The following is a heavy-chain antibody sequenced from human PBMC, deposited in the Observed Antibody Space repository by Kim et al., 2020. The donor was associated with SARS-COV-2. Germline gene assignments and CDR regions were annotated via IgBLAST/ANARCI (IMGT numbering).Heavy chain of an antibody. V-gene: IGHV4-31*02. D-gene: IGHD5-18*01. CDR2: T. Sequence: TYYNPSLKSRVTISVDTSKNQFSLKLSSVTAADTAVYYCARTAKMVTSDYWGQGTLVTVSS. J-gene: IGHJ4*02. CDR3: ARTAKMVTSDY.